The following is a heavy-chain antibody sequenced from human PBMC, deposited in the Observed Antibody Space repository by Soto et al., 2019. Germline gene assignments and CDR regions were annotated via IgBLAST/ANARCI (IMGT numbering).Heavy chain of an antibody. CDR1: GFTFSSYA. CDR2: ISGSGGST. Sequence: GGSLRLSCAASGFTFSSYAMSWVRQAPGKGLEWVSAISGSGGSTYYADSVKGRFTISRDNSKNTLYLQMNSLRAEDTDVNYCANALVVRYGDYGYNYYYMDVGGKGTTGTVSS. CDR3: ANALVVRYGDYGYNYYYMDV. D-gene: IGHD4-17*01. J-gene: IGHJ6*03. V-gene: IGHV3-23*01.